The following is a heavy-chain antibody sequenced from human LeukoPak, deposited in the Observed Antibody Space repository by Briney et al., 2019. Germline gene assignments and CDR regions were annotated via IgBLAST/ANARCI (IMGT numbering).Heavy chain of an antibody. V-gene: IGHV3-23*01. D-gene: IGHD6-13*01. CDR2: IGGTGGGT. CDR3: AKIVTAAGIAY. J-gene: IGHJ4*02. Sequence: GGSLRLSCAASGFTFSNYGMTWVRQAPGKGLEWVSAIGGTGGGTYLADSVKGRFTISRDNSKNTVYLQMNSLRAEDTAIYYCAKIVTAAGIAYWGQGTLVTVSS. CDR1: GFTFSNYG.